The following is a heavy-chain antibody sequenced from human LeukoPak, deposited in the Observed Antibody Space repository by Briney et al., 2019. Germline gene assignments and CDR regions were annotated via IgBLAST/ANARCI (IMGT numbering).Heavy chain of an antibody. D-gene: IGHD6-19*01. CDR1: GFTFTIFG. CDR3: AKSGSVWYYFDY. CDR2: IDARSGIT. J-gene: IGHJ4*02. V-gene: IGHV3-48*01. Sequence: GGSLRLSCAASGFTFTIFGFNWVRQAPGKVPEWVSYIDARSGITYYADSVQGRFTISRDNSKNTLYLQMNSLRAEDTAVYYCAKSGSVWYYFDYWGQGTLVTVSS.